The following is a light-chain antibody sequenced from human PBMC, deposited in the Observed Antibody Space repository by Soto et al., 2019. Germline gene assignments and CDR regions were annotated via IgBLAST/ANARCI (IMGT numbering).Light chain of an antibody. CDR1: QSFRGV. CDR3: QQRHIWPLT. CDR2: DAY. V-gene: IGKV3-11*01. Sequence: EVVLTQSPVTVSLAPGERATRCCRASQSFRGVLSWYQQKPGQAPRLLIDDAYNRATGIPPSFSGSGSGTDFTLTISSLEPEDSAVYYCQQRHIWPLTFGQGTKLEIK. J-gene: IGKJ5*01.